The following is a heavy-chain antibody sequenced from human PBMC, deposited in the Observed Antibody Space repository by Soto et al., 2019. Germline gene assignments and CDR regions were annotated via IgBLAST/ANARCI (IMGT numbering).Heavy chain of an antibody. V-gene: IGHV5-10-1*01. CDR1: GYSFTSYW. CDR2: IDPSDSYT. Sequence: GESLKISCEGSGYSFTSYWIGWVRQMPGKGLEWMGRIDPSDSYTNYSPSFQGHVTISADKSISTAYLQWSSLKASDTAMYYCARDAFDAFDIWGQGTVVTVSS. CDR3: ARDAFDAFDI. J-gene: IGHJ3*02.